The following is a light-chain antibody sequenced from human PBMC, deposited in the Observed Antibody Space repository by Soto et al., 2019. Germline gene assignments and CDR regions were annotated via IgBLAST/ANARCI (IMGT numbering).Light chain of an antibody. CDR3: QQHGISHIT. Sequence: ESVLTQSPVTLSLSPGERATLSCRASQIISNNYLAWYQQKPGQAPRLLIYGASNRATGIPDRFSGSGSGTDFTLTISRLEPDDFAVYYCQQHGISHITFGQGTRLEIK. V-gene: IGKV3-20*01. J-gene: IGKJ5*01. CDR2: GAS. CDR1: QIISNNY.